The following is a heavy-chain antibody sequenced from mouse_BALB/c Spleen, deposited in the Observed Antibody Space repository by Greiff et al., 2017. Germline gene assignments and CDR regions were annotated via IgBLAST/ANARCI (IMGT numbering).Heavy chain of an antibody. CDR2: INPSTGYT. CDR1: GYTFTSYW. J-gene: IGHJ2*01. Sequence: QVQLKESGAELAKPGASVKMSCKASGYTFTSYWMHWVKQRPGQGLEWIGYINPSTGYTEYNQKFKDKATLTADKSSSTAYMQLSSLTSEDSAVYYCARSLRPWGQGTTLTVSS. V-gene: IGHV1-7*01. CDR3: ARSLRP.